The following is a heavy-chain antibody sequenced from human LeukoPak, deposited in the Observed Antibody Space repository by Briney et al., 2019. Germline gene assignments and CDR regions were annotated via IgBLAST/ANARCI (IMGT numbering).Heavy chain of an antibody. D-gene: IGHD6-13*01. CDR2: IWSDGNNK. J-gene: IGHJ4*02. CDR3: ARGQPGVAAAGNLDY. Sequence: GESLRLSCAASGFTFSSYAMHWVRQAPGKGLGWVAIIWSDGNNKYYADSVEGRFTISRDTSKNTLFLQMNSLRAEDTAVYYCARGQPGVAAAGNLDYWGQGTLVTVSS. V-gene: IGHV3-33*01. CDR1: GFTFSSYA.